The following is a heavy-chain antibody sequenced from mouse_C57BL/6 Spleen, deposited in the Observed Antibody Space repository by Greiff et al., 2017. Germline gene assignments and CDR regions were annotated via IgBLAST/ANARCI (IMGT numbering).Heavy chain of an antibody. D-gene: IGHD1-1*01. CDR3: ARGYYGPYAMDY. Sequence: QVHVKQSGAELVKPGASVKMSCKASGYTFTSYWITWVKQRPGQGLEWIGDIYPGSGSTNYNEKFKSKATLTVDTSSSTAYMQLSSLTSEDSAVYYCARGYYGPYAMDYWGQGTSVTVSS. CDR2: IYPGSGST. CDR1: GYTFTSYW. J-gene: IGHJ4*01. V-gene: IGHV1-55*01.